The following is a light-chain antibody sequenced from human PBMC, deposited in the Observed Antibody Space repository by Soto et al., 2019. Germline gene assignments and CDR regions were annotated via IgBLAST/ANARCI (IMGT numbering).Light chain of an antibody. Sequence: EIVLTQSPATLSLSPGERATLSCRATQDVSRYLAWYQQKPGQSPRLLIYDAFNRATGIPARFSGSGSGTDFTLTISSLEPEGFEVDYCQQRSNWPFGPGTKVDIK. CDR2: DAF. CDR3: QQRSNWP. CDR1: QDVSRY. V-gene: IGKV3-11*01. J-gene: IGKJ3*01.